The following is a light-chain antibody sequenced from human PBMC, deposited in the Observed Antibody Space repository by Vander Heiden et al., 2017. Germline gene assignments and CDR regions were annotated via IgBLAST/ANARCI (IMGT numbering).Light chain of an antibody. Sequence: DIPLTQSPSFLSASVGDRVTIPCRASQVISRYLAWYHQKTGKDAKHLIYAASTMQSGVPSRFSGSGSGTEFTLTISSLQPEDFATYYCQQLNSYPRYTFGQGTKLEIK. CDR3: QQLNSYPRYT. CDR2: AAS. J-gene: IGKJ2*01. V-gene: IGKV1-9*01. CDR1: QVISRY.